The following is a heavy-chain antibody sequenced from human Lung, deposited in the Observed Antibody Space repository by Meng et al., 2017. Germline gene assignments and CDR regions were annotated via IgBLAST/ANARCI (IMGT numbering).Heavy chain of an antibody. CDR1: GYTLTTYT. D-gene: IGHD2/OR15-2a*01. V-gene: IGHV7-4-1*02. CDR3: ARGGDFDP. Sequence: QVQLVQSGAGVKKPGASVKVSCKASGYTLTTYTINWVRQAHGRGLEWMGWISTNTGNPTYVQGFTGRFVFSLDTSVSTAYLQISSLEAADTAVYYCARGGDFDPWGQGTLVTVSS. J-gene: IGHJ5*02. CDR2: ISTNTGNP.